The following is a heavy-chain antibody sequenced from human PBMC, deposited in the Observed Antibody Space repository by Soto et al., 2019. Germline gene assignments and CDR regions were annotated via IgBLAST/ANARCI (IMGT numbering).Heavy chain of an antibody. D-gene: IGHD3-10*01. CDR2: ISTYNGET. V-gene: IGHV1-18*01. CDR3: ARQRPGDCCDP. J-gene: IGHJ5*02. CDR1: GYAFTTYA. Sequence: GASVKVSCKASGYAFTTYAITWVRQAPGRGLEWMGWISTYNGETNYAQNLQGRVTMTTDTSTTTAYMELRSLRSDDTAVYYCARQRPGDCCDPWGQGTLGTVSS.